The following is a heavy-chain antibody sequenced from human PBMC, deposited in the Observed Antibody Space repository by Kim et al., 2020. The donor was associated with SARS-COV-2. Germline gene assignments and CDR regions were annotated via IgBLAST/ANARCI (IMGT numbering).Heavy chain of an antibody. D-gene: IGHD5-18*01. V-gene: IGHV3-53*04. CDR1: GFTVSSNY. CDR2: IYSGGST. J-gene: IGHJ5*02. CDR3: AITRHSYGDNWFDP. Sequence: GGSLRLSCAASGFTVSSNYMSWVRQAPGKGLEWVSVIYSGGSTYYADSVKGRFTISRHNSKNTLYLQMNSLRAEDTAVYYCAITRHSYGDNWFDPWGQGTLVTVSS.